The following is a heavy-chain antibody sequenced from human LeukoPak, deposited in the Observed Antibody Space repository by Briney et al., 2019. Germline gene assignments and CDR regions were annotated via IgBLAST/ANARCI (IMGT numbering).Heavy chain of an antibody. Sequence: SETLSLTCTVSGGSISSSSYYWGWIRQPPGKELEWIGGIYYSGSTYYNPSLKSRVTISVDTSKNQFSLKLSSVTAADTAVYYCARGGIAASWTHWGQGTLVTVSS. J-gene: IGHJ4*02. D-gene: IGHD6-13*01. CDR2: IYYSGST. CDR1: GGSISSSSYY. CDR3: ARGGIAASWTH. V-gene: IGHV4-39*01.